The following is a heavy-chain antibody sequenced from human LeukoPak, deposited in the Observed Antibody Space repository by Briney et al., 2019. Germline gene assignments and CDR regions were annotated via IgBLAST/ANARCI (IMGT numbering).Heavy chain of an antibody. CDR2: INPNSGGT. CDR1: GYTFTGYY. Sequence: ASVKVSCKASGYTFTGYYVHWVRQAPGQGLEWMGWINPNSGGTKYAQKFQGRVTMTRDTSFSTAHMELSRLRSDDSAVYYCARDRDYYGSGSLAHDYWGQGTLVTVSS. V-gene: IGHV1-2*02. J-gene: IGHJ4*02. CDR3: ARDRDYYGSGSLAHDY. D-gene: IGHD3-10*01.